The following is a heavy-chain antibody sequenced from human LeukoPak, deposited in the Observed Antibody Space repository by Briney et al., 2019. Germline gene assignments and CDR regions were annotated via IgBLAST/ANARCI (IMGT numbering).Heavy chain of an antibody. CDR2: IYHSGST. J-gene: IGHJ6*04. CDR3: ARALRDVVVPAARGYGMDV. D-gene: IGHD2-2*01. V-gene: IGHV4-30-2*01. Sequence: SETLSLTCAVSGGSISSGGYSWSWIRQPPGKGLEWIGFIYHSGSTYYNPSLKSRVTISVDTSKNQFSLKLSSVTAADTAVYYCARALRDVVVPAARGYGMDVWGKGTTVTVSS. CDR1: GGSISSGGYS.